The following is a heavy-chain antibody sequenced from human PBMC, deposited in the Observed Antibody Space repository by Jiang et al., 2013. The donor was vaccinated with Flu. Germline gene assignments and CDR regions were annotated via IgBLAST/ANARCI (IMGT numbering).Heavy chain of an antibody. J-gene: IGHJ4*02. V-gene: IGHV1-3*01. CDR3: ARNIAVAGQDY. CDR2: INAGNGNT. D-gene: IGHD6-19*01. Sequence: APGQRLEWMGWINAGNGNTKYSQKFQGRVTITRDTSASTAYMELSSLRSDDTAVYYCARNIAVAGQDYWGQGTLVTVSS.